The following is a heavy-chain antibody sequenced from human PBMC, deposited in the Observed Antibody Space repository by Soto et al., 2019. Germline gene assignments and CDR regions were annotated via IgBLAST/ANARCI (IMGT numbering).Heavy chain of an antibody. J-gene: IGHJ3*02. V-gene: IGHV1-69*13. CDR2: IIPIFGTA. CDR1: GYTFTSYG. Sequence: ASVKVSCKASGYTFTSYGISWVRQAPGQGLEWMGGIIPIFGTANYAQKFQGRVTITADESTSTAYMELSSLRSEDTAVYYCARVLYYYDSSPRAFDIWGQGTMVTVSS. CDR3: ARVLYYYDSSPRAFDI. D-gene: IGHD3-22*01.